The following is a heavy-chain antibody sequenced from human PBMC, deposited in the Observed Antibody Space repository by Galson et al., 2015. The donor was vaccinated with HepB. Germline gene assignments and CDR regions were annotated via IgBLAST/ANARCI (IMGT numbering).Heavy chain of an antibody. J-gene: IGHJ6*03. CDR2: IYSGGST. CDR1: GFTVSSNY. CDR3: ARTGYDYYYYMDV. Sequence: SLRLSCAASGFTVSSNYMSWVRQAPGKGLEWVSVIYSGGSTYYADSVKGRFTITSDNSKNTLYLQMNSLRAEDTAVYYCARTGYDYYYYMDVWGKGTTVTVSS. V-gene: IGHV3-53*01. D-gene: IGHD2-2*01.